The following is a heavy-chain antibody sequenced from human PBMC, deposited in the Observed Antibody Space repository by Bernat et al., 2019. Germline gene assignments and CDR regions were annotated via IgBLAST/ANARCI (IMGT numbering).Heavy chain of an antibody. CDR1: GFTFSRYA. CDR3: ARGGLWTYYYYGMDV. CDR2: ISYDGSNK. V-gene: IGHV3-30-3*01. J-gene: IGHJ6*02. Sequence: VQLVESGGGVVQPGRSLRLSCAASGFTFSRYAIHWVRQAPGKGLEWVAVISYDGSNKYHEDSLKGRFTISRDNSENTLYLQMNSLRAEDTAVYYCARGGLWTYYYYGMDVWGQGTTVTVSS. D-gene: IGHD3/OR15-3a*01.